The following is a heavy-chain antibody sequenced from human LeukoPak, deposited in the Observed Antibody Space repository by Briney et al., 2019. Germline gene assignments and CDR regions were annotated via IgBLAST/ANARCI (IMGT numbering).Heavy chain of an antibody. CDR1: GYTFTSYY. Sequence: ASVKVSCKASGYTFTSYYMHWVRQAPGQGLEWMGIINPDGGSTSYAQKFQGRVTMPRDTSTSTVYMELSSLRPEDTAVYYCARGGLAWNSGSYFDYWGQGTLVTVSS. V-gene: IGHV1-46*01. D-gene: IGHD1-26*01. J-gene: IGHJ4*02. CDR3: ARGGLAWNSGSYFDY. CDR2: INPDGGST.